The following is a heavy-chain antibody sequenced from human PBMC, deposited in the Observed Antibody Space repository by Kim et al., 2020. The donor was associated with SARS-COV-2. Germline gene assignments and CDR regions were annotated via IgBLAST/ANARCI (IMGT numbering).Heavy chain of an antibody. D-gene: IGHD4-17*01. CDR3: ARVLHDYGDSKRFDP. V-gene: IGHV4-31*03. Sequence: SETLSLTCTVSGGSISSGGYYWSWIRQHPGKGLEWIGYIYYSGSTYYNPSLKSRVTISVDTSKNQFSLKLSSVTAADTAVYYCARVLHDYGDSKRFDPWGQGTLVTVSS. J-gene: IGHJ5*02. CDR2: IYYSGST. CDR1: GGSISSGGYY.